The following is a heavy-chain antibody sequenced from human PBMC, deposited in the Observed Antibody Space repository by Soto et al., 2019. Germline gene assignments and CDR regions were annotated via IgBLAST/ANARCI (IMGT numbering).Heavy chain of an antibody. CDR3: GRKGFLDGFVDL. D-gene: IGHD3-9*01. V-gene: IGHV1-8*02. Sequence: QMQLVQSGAEVKKPGASVKVSCKASGYTFSSYDITWVRQAAGQGLEWMGWVNPNSGNTDYTQKCQGRVTMTRDTTTNTAYMELSRLRSEDTAVYYCGRKGFLDGFVDLWGQGTLVTVSS. CDR2: VNPNSGNT. CDR1: GYTFSSYD. J-gene: IGHJ5*02.